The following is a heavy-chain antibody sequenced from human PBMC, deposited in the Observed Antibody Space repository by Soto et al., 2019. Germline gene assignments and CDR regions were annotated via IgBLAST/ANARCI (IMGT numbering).Heavy chain of an antibody. V-gene: IGHV3-30*18. CDR3: AKTFSQYSSSFNDY. CDR2: ISYDGSNK. CDR1: GFTFSSYG. J-gene: IGHJ4*02. Sequence: GGSLRLSCAASGFTFSSYGMHWVRQAPGKGLEWVAVISYDGSNKYYADSVKGRFTISRDNSKNTLYLQMNSLRAEDTAVYYCAKTFSQYSSSFNDYWGQGTLVTVSS. D-gene: IGHD6-13*01.